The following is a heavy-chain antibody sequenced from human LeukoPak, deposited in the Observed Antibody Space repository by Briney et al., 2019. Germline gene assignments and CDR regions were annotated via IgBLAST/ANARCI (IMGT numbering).Heavy chain of an antibody. D-gene: IGHD1-14*01. J-gene: IGHJ5*01. CDR2: ISYDGSNK. V-gene: IGHV3-30*04. Sequence: EPGGSLRLSCAVSGFSFSSHAMHWVRQAPGKGLEWVAVISYDGSNKYYADSVKGRFTISRDNSKNTLDLQMNSLRGEDTAVYYCATQPELPGWFDSWGQGTLVTVSS. CDR1: GFSFSSHA. CDR3: ATQPELPGWFDS.